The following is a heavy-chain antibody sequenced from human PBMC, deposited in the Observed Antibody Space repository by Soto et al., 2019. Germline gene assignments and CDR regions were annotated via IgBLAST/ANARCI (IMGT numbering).Heavy chain of an antibody. Sequence: GGSLRLSCAASGFTFSSYAMNWVRQAPGKGLEWVSVISGSGDSTYYADSVKGRFTISRDNSKNTLYLQMNSLRAEDTAVYYCAKRRSGSGWSNFDFWGQGTQVTVSS. CDR2: ISGSGDST. CDR1: GFTFSSYA. CDR3: AKRRSGSGWSNFDF. J-gene: IGHJ4*02. D-gene: IGHD6-19*01. V-gene: IGHV3-23*01.